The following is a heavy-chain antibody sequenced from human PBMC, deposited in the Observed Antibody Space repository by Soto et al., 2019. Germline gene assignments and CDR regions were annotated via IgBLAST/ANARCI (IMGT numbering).Heavy chain of an antibody. CDR2: IGTAGDT. V-gene: IGHV3-13*01. CDR1: GFTFSSYD. Sequence: PGGSLRLSCAASGFTFSSYDMHWVRQATGKGLEWVSAIGTAGDTYYPGSVKGRFTISRENAKNSLYLQMNSLRAGDTVVYYCARGGSGYYYGMDVWGQGTTVTVSS. J-gene: IGHJ6*02. D-gene: IGHD3-10*01. CDR3: ARGGSGYYYGMDV.